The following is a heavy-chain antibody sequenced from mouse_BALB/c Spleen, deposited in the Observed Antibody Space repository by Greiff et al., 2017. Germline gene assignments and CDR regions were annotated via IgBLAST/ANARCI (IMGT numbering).Heavy chain of an antibody. CDR2: INPSNGGT. Sequence: VKLQESGAELVKPGASVKLSCKASGYTFTSYYMYWVKQRPGQGLEWIGEINPSNGGTNFNEKFKSKATLTVDKSSSTAYMQLSSLTSEDSAVYYCTRLGTAAYYFDYWGQGTTLTVSS. V-gene: IGHV1S81*02. CDR3: TRLGTAAYYFDY. D-gene: IGHD4-1*01. CDR1: GYTFTSYY. J-gene: IGHJ2*01.